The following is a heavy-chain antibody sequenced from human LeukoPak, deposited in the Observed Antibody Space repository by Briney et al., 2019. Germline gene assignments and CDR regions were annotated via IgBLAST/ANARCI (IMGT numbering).Heavy chain of an antibody. J-gene: IGHJ6*03. CDR1: GFTFSSYA. CDR3: EKATDYSNYYYYYYMDV. V-gene: IGHV3-23*01. Sequence: GGSLRLSCAASGFTFSSYAMSWVRQAPGKGLEWVSAISGSGGSTYYAESVKGRFTISRDNSKNTLYLQMSSLRAQAPAVHYCEKATDYSNYYYYYYMDVWGKGTAVSVSS. CDR2: ISGSGGST. D-gene: IGHD4-11*01.